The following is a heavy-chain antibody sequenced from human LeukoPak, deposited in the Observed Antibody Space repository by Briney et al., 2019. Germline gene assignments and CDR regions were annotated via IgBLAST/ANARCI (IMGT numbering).Heavy chain of an antibody. CDR2: IIPILGIA. Sequence: GASVKVSCKASGGTFSSYAISWVRQAPGQGLEWMGRIIPILGIANYAQKFQGRVTITADKSTSTAYMELSSLRSEDTAVYYCASRPIARGSYYLLYGMDVWGQGTTVTVSS. CDR3: ASRPIARGSYYLLYGMDV. V-gene: IGHV1-69*04. CDR1: GGTFSSYA. J-gene: IGHJ6*02. D-gene: IGHD1-26*01.